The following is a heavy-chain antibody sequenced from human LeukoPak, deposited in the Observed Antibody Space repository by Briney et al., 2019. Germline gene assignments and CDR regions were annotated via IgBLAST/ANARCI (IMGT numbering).Heavy chain of an antibody. CDR2: ISSSSSTI. CDR1: GFTFSSYS. Sequence: GGSLRLSCAASGFTFSSYSMNWVRQAPGKGLEWVSYISSSSSTIYYADSVKGRFTISRDNAKNSLYLQMNSLRAEDTAVYYRAGLECSSATCFDYWGQGTLVTVSS. J-gene: IGHJ4*02. V-gene: IGHV3-48*01. CDR3: AGLECSSATCFDY. D-gene: IGHD2-2*01.